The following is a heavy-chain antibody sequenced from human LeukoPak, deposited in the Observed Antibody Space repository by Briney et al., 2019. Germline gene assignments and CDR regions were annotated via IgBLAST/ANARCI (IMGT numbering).Heavy chain of an antibody. J-gene: IGHJ4*02. CDR1: GDSIRGADFY. CDR3: ARHVTAELLLWFGDGTAKLSYFDY. CDR2: IYYSGSS. D-gene: IGHD3-10*01. Sequence: SETLSLTCTVSGDSIRGADFYWSWIRQHRGKGLEWIGYIYYSGSSYYNPSLKSRASISVDTSKNDFSLKLSSVTAADTAVYYSARHVTAELLLWFGDGTAKLSYFDYWGQGTLVTVSS. V-gene: IGHV4-30-4*08.